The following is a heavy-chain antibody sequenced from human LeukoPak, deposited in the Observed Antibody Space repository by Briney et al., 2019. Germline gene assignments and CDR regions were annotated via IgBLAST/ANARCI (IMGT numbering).Heavy chain of an antibody. V-gene: IGHV3-48*03. CDR3: ARVIIVGATGI. J-gene: IGHJ3*02. CDR1: GFTFSSYE. Sequence: GGSLRRSCAASGFTFSSYEMNWVRQAPGKGLEWVSYISSGGSTVHYADSVKGRFTISRDNAKNSLFLQMNSLTAEDTAVYYCARVIIVGATGIWGQGTMVTVSS. CDR2: ISSGGSTV. D-gene: IGHD1-26*01.